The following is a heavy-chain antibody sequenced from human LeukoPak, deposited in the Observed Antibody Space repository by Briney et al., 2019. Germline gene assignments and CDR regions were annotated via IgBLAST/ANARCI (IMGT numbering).Heavy chain of an antibody. CDR3: AREKWRTNNHIFDY. CDR1: GGTFSSYA. D-gene: IGHD1/OR15-1a*01. V-gene: IGHV1-69*05. J-gene: IGHJ4*02. CDR2: IIPIFGTA. Sequence: SVTVSCKASGGTFSSYAISWVRQAPGQGLEWMGGIIPIFGTANYAQKFQGRVTITTDESTSTAYMELSSLRSEDTALYYCAREKWRTNNHIFDYWGQETLVTVSS.